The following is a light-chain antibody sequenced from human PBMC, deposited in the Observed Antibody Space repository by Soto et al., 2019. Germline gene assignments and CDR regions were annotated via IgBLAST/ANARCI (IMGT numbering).Light chain of an antibody. J-gene: IGKJ5*01. CDR1: QSVSSSY. V-gene: IGKV3-20*01. CDR3: QQYGSSPNT. Sequence: EIVLTQSPGTLSLSPGERATLSCRASQSVSSSYLAWYQQKPGQAPRLFIYGASSRATGIPDRFSGSGSGTDFTLTISRLEPEDFAVYYCQQYGSSPNTFGQGTRLEMK. CDR2: GAS.